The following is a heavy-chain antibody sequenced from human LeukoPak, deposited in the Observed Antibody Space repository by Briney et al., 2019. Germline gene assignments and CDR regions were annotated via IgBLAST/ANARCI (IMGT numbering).Heavy chain of an antibody. CDR3: ARDQYYGSTAFDY. CDR1: GGSFSGYY. CDR2: INHSGST. J-gene: IGHJ4*02. D-gene: IGHD3-10*01. V-gene: IGHV4-34*01. Sequence: PSETLSLTCAVYGGSFSGYYWSWIRQPPGKGLEWIGEINHSGSTNYNPSLKSRVTISVDTSKNQFSLKLSPVTAADTAVYYCARDQYYGSTAFDYWGQGTLVTVSS.